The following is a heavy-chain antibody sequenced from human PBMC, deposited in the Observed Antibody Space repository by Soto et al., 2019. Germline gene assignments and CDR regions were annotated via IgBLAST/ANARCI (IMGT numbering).Heavy chain of an antibody. CDR1: GFTFSSYS. CDR2: ISSSSSYI. D-gene: IGHD6-19*01. Sequence: GGSLRLSCAASGFTFSSYSMNWVRQAPGKGLEWVSSISSSSSYIYYADSVKGRFTISRDNAKNSLYLQMNSLRAEDTAVYYCARDHGQWLDVTFDYWGQGTLVTVSS. J-gene: IGHJ4*02. V-gene: IGHV3-21*01. CDR3: ARDHGQWLDVTFDY.